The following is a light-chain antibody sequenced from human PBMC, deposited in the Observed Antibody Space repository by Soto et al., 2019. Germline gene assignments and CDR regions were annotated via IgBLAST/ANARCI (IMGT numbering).Light chain of an antibody. CDR1: QAISSS. J-gene: IGKJ4*01. Sequence: DIQLTQSPSFLSASVGDKVTITCRASQAISSSLAWYQQNPGKAPKLLIYAASTLQSGVPSWFSGSGSGTEFTLTISSLQPEDFATYYCQQLNRYPLTFGGGAKVEI. V-gene: IGKV1-9*01. CDR3: QQLNRYPLT. CDR2: AAS.